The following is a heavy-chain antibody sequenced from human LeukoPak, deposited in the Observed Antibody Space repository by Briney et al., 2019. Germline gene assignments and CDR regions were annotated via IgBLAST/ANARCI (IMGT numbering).Heavy chain of an antibody. Sequence: GGSLRLSCAASGFTFSTYWMHWVRQAPGKGLVWVSRINNDGSGTTYADSVKGRFTISRDNAKNTLYLQMNSLRAEDTAVYYCARALRPSIAAAGDYWGQGTLVTVSS. D-gene: IGHD6-13*01. CDR2: INNDGSGT. CDR1: GFTFSTYW. V-gene: IGHV3-74*03. CDR3: ARALRPSIAAAGDY. J-gene: IGHJ4*02.